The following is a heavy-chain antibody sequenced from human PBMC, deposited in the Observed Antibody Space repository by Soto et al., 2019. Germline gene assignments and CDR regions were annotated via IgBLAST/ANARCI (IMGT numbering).Heavy chain of an antibody. CDR3: ARDLSIVVVPAATGGMDV. J-gene: IGHJ6*02. D-gene: IGHD2-2*01. V-gene: IGHV3-33*01. CDR2: IWYDGSNK. Sequence: QVQLVESGGGVVQPGRSLRLSCAASGFTFSSYGMHWVRQAPGKGLEWVAVIWYDGSNKYYADSVKGRFTISRDNSKNRLYLQMNSLRAEDTAVYYCARDLSIVVVPAATGGMDVWGQGTTVTVSS. CDR1: GFTFSSYG.